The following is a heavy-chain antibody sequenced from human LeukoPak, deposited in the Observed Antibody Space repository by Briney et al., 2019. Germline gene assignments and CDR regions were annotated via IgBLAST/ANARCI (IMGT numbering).Heavy chain of an antibody. CDR3: ASQYYDFWSGYSDAFDI. D-gene: IGHD3-3*01. V-gene: IGHV4-61*02. CDR1: GGSISSGSYY. Sequence: SQTLSLTCTVSGGSISSGSYYWSWIRQPAGKGLEWIGRIYTSGSTNYNPSLKSRVTISVDPSKNQFSLKLSSVTAADTAVYYCASQYYDFWSGYSDAFDIWGQGTMVTVSS. CDR2: IYTSGST. J-gene: IGHJ3*02.